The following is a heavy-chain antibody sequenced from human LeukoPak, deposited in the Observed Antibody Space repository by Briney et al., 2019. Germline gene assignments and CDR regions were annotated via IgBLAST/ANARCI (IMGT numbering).Heavy chain of an antibody. V-gene: IGHV3-30*18. CDR1: GFTFSSYG. Sequence: GRSLRLSCAASGFTFSSYGMHWVRQAPGKGLEWGAVISYDGSNKYYADSVKGRFTISRDNSKNTLYLQMNSLRAEDTAVYYCAKVAVLGYCSGGSCPDYWGQGTLVTVSS. J-gene: IGHJ4*02. CDR3: AKVAVLGYCSGGSCPDY. D-gene: IGHD2-15*01. CDR2: ISYDGSNK.